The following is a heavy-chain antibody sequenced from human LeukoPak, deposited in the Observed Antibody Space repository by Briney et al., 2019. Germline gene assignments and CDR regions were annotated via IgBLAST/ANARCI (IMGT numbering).Heavy chain of an antibody. CDR3: ARVGSSSWYWPVGATSYGMDV. V-gene: IGHV4-34*01. D-gene: IGHD6-13*01. J-gene: IGHJ6*02. CDR2: INHSGST. Sequence: SETLSLTCAVYGGSFSGYYWSWIRQPPGKRLEWIGEINHSGSTNYNPSLKSRVTISVDTSKNQFSLKLSSVTAADTAVYYCARVGSSSWYWPVGATSYGMDVWGQGTTVTVSS. CDR1: GGSFSGYY.